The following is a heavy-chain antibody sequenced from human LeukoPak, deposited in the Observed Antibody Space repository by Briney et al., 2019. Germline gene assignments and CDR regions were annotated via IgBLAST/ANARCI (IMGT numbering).Heavy chain of an antibody. CDR3: ARDIYRLSGGSSWSFDY. Sequence: GGPLRLSCAASGFTFSNYAMHWVRQAPGKGLEWVAVILYDGSNKYYPDSVKGRFTISRDNSKNTLYLQMNSLRPEDTAVYYCARDIYRLSGGSSWSFDYWGQGTLVTVSS. CDR1: GFTFSNYA. D-gene: IGHD2-15*01. V-gene: IGHV3-30*04. J-gene: IGHJ4*02. CDR2: ILYDGSNK.